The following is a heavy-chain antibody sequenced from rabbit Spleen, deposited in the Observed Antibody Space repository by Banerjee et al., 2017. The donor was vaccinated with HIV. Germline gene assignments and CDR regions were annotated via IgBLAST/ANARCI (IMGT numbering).Heavy chain of an antibody. J-gene: IGHJ6*01. CDR2: IDIGSSGFT. Sequence: QSLEGSGGDLVKPGASLTLTCTASGVSFTSNYYMCWVRQAPGKGLEWIACIDIGSSGFTYFATWAKGRFTCSKTSSTTVTLQMTRLTAADTATYFCARDTSSSFSSYGMDLWGPGTLVTVS. V-gene: IGHV1S40*01. D-gene: IGHD1-1*01. CDR3: ARDTSSSFSSYGMDL. CDR1: GVSFTSNYY.